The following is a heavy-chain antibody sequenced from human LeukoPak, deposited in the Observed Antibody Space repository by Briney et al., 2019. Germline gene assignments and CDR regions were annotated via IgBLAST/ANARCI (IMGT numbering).Heavy chain of an antibody. J-gene: IGHJ4*02. Sequence: SETLSLTCSVSGGSINSGGYYWTWIRQLPGKGLEWIGFISHSGNTCYNSSLKSRVTISVDTSKNQFSLKLSSVTAADTAVYYCARLSNVDSSSWPFDYWGQGTLVTVSS. CDR3: ARLSNVDSSSWPFDY. CDR1: GGSINSGGYY. D-gene: IGHD6-13*01. V-gene: IGHV4-30-4*08. CDR2: ISHSGNT.